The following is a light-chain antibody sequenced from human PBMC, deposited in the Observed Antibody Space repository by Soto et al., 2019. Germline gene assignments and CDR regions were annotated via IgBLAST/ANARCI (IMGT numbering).Light chain of an antibody. CDR1: SSNIGDDY. CDR3: GTWDSSLSGGV. J-gene: IGLJ3*02. CDR2: DDD. Sequence: QAVVTQPPSVSSAPGQKVTISCSGSSSNIGDDYVSWYQQFPGKAPRLLIYDDDKRPSGIPDRFSGSKSGTAATLEITGLHTGDEADYYCGTWDSSLSGGVFGGGTKLTVL. V-gene: IGLV1-51*01.